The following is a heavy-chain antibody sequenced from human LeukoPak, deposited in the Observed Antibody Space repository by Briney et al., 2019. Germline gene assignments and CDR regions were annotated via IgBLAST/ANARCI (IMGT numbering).Heavy chain of an antibody. V-gene: IGHV3-7*01. CDR1: GFTFSSYW. Sequence: GGSLRLSCAASGFTFSSYWMSWVRQAPGKGLEWVANIKQDGSEKYYVDSVKGRFTISRDDAKNSLYLQMNSLRAEDTAVYYCATTRYCSSTSCRGYNRFDPWGQGTLVTVSS. J-gene: IGHJ5*02. D-gene: IGHD2-2*01. CDR3: ATTRYCSSTSCRGYNRFDP. CDR2: IKQDGSEK.